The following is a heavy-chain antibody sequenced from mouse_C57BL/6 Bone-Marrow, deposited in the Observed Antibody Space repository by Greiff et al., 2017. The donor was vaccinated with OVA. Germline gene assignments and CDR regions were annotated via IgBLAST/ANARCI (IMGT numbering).Heavy chain of an antibody. Sequence: QVQLQQSGAELVRPGTSVKVSCKASGYAFTNYLIEWVKQRPGQGLEWIGVINPGSGGTNYNEKFKGKATLTADKSSSTAYMQLSSLTSEDSAVYFCARRGPYSNYVDYAMDYWGQGTSVTVSS. V-gene: IGHV1-54*01. CDR1: GYAFTNYL. CDR2: INPGSGGT. J-gene: IGHJ4*01. D-gene: IGHD2-5*01. CDR3: ARRGPYSNYVDYAMDY.